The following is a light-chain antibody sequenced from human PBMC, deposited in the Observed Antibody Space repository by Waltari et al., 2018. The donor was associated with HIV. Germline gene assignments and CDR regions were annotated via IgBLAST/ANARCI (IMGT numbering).Light chain of an antibody. CDR1: QSVSSS. J-gene: IGKJ4*01. CDR2: GAS. Sequence: EIVLTQSPATLSLSPGERATLSCRPSQSVSSSLAWYQLKPGQAPRLLIYGASNRATGIPARFSGGGSETDFTLTISSLEPEDFAVYYCLQRNSWPLTFGGGTRVEIK. V-gene: IGKV3-11*01. CDR3: LQRNSWPLT.